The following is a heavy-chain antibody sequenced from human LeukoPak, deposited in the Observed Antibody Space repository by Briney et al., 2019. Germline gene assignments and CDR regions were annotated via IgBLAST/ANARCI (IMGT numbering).Heavy chain of an antibody. Sequence: SETLSLTCTVSGGSISSYYWSWIRQPAGQGLEWIGRIYTSGSTNYNPSLKSRVTMSVDTSKNQFSLKLSSVTAADTAVYYCARTNPRGLGDLGILDYWGQGTLVTVSS. D-gene: IGHD3-16*01. J-gene: IGHJ4*02. CDR3: ARTNPRGLGDLGILDY. CDR1: GGSISSYY. CDR2: IYTSGST. V-gene: IGHV4-4*07.